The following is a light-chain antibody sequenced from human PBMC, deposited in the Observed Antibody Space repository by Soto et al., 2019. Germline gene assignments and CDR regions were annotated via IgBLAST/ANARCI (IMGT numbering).Light chain of an antibody. J-gene: IGLJ2*01. V-gene: IGLV2-14*01. CDR2: DVS. Sequence: SALTHPAAVSGSPGHSITISCTGPSSDVGGYNYGSWYQQHPGKAPKLMIYDVSNRPSGVSNRFSGSKSGNKASLNISGLQAEDEADYYGSSYTSSSTLVVFGRGTQLPV. CDR3: SSYTSSSTLVV. CDR1: SSDVGGYNY.